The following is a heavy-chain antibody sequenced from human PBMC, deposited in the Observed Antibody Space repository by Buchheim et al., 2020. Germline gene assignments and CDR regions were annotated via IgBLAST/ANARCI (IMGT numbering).Heavy chain of an antibody. Sequence: QVQLQESGPGLVKPSPTLSLTCTVSGGSISSGGYYWSWIRQNPGKGLEWIGYIYYSGSTYYNPSLKSRVTISVDTSKHQFSLKLSSVTAADTAVYYCARDRDIVRGVETPDYYYGMDVWGQGTT. J-gene: IGHJ6*02. V-gene: IGHV4-31*03. CDR1: GGSISSGGYY. CDR3: ARDRDIVRGVETPDYYYGMDV. D-gene: IGHD3-10*01. CDR2: IYYSGST.